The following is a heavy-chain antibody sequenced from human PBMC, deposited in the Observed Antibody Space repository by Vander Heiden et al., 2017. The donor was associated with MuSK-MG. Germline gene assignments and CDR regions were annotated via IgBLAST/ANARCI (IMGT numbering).Heavy chain of an antibody. D-gene: IGHD3-22*01. CDR1: GFTFRSYG. V-gene: IGHV3-33*01. CDR2: TWYDGSNK. J-gene: IGHJ4*02. CDR3: ARGRGDYYDISGPSYYFDY. Sequence: QVQLVESGGGVVQPGRSLRLSCAASGFTFRSYGMHWVRQAPGKGLEWVAVTWYDGSNKYYAGSVKGRFTISKDNSKDTLYLQMNSLRAQDTAVYYCARGRGDYYDISGPSYYFDYWGQGTLVTVSS.